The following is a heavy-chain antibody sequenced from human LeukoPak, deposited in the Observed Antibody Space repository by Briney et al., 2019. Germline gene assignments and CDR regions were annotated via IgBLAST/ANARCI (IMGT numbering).Heavy chain of an antibody. D-gene: IGHD2-2*01. V-gene: IGHV4-34*01. CDR2: INHSGST. Sequence: PSETLSLTCAVYGGSFSGYYWSWIRQPPGKGLEWIGEINHSGSTNYNPSLKSRVTISVDTSKNQFSLKLSSVTAADTAVYYCARVGNCSSTSCYGPNWFDPWGQGTLVTVSS. CDR3: ARVGNCSSTSCYGPNWFDP. J-gene: IGHJ5*02. CDR1: GGSFSGYY.